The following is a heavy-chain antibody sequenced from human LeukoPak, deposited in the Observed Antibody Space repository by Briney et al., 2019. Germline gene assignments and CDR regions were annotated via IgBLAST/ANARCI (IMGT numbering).Heavy chain of an antibody. Sequence: SETLSLTCAVYGGSFSGYYWSWIRQPPGKGLEWIGEINHSGSTNYNPSLKSRVTISVDTSKNQFSLKLSSVTAADTAVYSCARPRGYSGYYHYWGQGTLVTVSS. CDR2: INHSGST. V-gene: IGHV4-34*01. D-gene: IGHD5-12*01. CDR3: ARPRGYSGYYHY. J-gene: IGHJ4*02. CDR1: GGSFSGYY.